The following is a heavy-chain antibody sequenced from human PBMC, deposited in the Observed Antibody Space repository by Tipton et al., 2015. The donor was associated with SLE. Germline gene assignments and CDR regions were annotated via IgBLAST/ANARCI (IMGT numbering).Heavy chain of an antibody. CDR2: IYPSGST. CDR3: ARGLKSGNYFFDS. CDR1: GGSLSESY. V-gene: IGHV4-34*01. J-gene: IGHJ4*02. D-gene: IGHD3-10*01. Sequence: TLSLTCAVDGGSLSESYWSWIRQPPGKGLEWLGYIYPSGSTNYNPSLKGRVTISIDTSKNQFSLMLGSVTATDTAVYYCARGLKSGNYFFDSWGQGTLVTVSS.